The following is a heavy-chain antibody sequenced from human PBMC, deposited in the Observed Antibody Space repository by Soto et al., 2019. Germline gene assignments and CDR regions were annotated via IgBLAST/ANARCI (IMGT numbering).Heavy chain of an antibody. CDR2: INPKTGDT. J-gene: IGHJ5*02. D-gene: IGHD3-10*01. CDR1: RYTFTGYY. V-gene: IGHV1-2*02. Sequence: QVQLVQSGAEVKKPGASVKVSCKASRYTFTGYYLHWVRQAPGQGLEWMGWINPKTGDTTYAQKFQGRVTLTRDTSISTAYMELGRLGSDDTAVYYCARVLRGVVNWFDPWGQGTLVTVSS. CDR3: ARVLRGVVNWFDP.